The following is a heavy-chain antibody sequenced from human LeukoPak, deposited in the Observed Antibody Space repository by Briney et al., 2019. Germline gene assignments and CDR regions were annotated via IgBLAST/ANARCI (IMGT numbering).Heavy chain of an antibody. CDR1: GYTFTSYG. CDR2: ISAYNGNT. J-gene: IGHJ4*02. D-gene: IGHD3-3*01. V-gene: IGHV1-18*01. Sequence: GASVKVSCKASGYTFTSYGISWVRQAPGQGLEWMGWISAYNGNTNYAQKLQGRVTTTTDTSTSTAYMELRSLRSDDTAVYYCARDRSTIFGVVNSDYWGQGTLVTVSS. CDR3: ARDRSTIFGVVNSDY.